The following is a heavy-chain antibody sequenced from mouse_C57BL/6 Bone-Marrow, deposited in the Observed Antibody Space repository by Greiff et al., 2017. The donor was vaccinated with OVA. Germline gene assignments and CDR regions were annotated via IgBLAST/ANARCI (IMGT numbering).Heavy chain of an antibody. D-gene: IGHD1-1*01. J-gene: IGHJ2*01. CDR1: GYTFTDYY. CDR3: ANSTVVAKDDFDY. V-gene: IGHV1-26*01. Sequence: VQLQQSGPALVKPGASVKISCKASGYTFTDYYMNWVKQSHGKSLEWIGDINPNNGGTSYNQKFKGKATLTVDKSSSTAYMELSSLTSEDSAVYYGANSTVVAKDDFDYWGQGTTLTVSS. CDR2: INPNNGGT.